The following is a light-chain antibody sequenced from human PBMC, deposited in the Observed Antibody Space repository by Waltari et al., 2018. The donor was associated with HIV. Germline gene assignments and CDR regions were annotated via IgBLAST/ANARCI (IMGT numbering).Light chain of an antibody. CDR2: VVS. J-gene: IGLJ2*01. Sequence: QSALTQPASVSGSPGKATTIPCTGTSSDVGRYNLVSWYQQNPGKAPKLMIYVVSKRPSGVSNRFSGSKSANTASLTISGLQAEDEADYYCCSYAGSSTTVLFGGGTKLTVL. CDR1: SSDVGRYNL. V-gene: IGLV2-23*02. CDR3: CSYAGSSTTVL.